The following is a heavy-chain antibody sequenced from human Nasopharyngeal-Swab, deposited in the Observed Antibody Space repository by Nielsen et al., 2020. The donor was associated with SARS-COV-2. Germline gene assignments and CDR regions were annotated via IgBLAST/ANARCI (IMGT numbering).Heavy chain of an antibody. Sequence: ASVKVSCKASGYTFTSYYIHWVRQAPGQGLEWMGIINPSVSSATYAQRFEGRVTMTRDTSTSTVYMKLSSLRSEDTAVYYCARDRGYCSGGSCYLDDSWGQGTLVTVSS. CDR3: ARDRGYCSGGSCYLDDS. V-gene: IGHV1-46*01. J-gene: IGHJ4*02. CDR2: INPSVSSA. CDR1: GYTFTSYY. D-gene: IGHD2-15*01.